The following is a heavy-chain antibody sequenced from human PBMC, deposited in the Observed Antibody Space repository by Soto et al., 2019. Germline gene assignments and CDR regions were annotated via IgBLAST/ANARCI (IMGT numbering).Heavy chain of an antibody. CDR1: GGSFSGYY. Sequence: SETLSLTCAVYGGSFSGYYWSWIRQPPGKGLEWIGEINHSGSTNYNPSLKSRVTISVDTSKNQFSLKLSSVTAADTAVYYCARVTLSGIAGAKDDYWGQGTLVTVSS. CDR3: ARVTLSGIAGAKDDY. CDR2: INHSGST. V-gene: IGHV4-34*01. J-gene: IGHJ4*02. D-gene: IGHD1-26*01.